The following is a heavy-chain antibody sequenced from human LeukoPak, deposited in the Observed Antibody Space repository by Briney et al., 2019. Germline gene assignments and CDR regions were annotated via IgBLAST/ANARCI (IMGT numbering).Heavy chain of an antibody. D-gene: IGHD5-12*01. V-gene: IGHV4-59*11. J-gene: IGHJ4*02. CDR2: IYYSGST. CDR3: ARGPEYSGYDFDY. CDR1: GGSISSHY. Sequence: ETLSLTCTVSGGSISSHYWSWIRPPPGKGLEWIGYIYYSGSTNYNPSLKSRVTISVDTSKNQFSLKLSSVTAADTAVYYCARGPEYSGYDFDYWGQGTLVTVSS.